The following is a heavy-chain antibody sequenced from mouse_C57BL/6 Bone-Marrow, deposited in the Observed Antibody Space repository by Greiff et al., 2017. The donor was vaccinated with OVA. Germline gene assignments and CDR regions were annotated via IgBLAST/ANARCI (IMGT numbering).Heavy chain of an antibody. CDR3: TNYDGYYPAWFAY. V-gene: IGHV1-15*01. CDR1: GYTFTDYE. Sequence: QVQLKESGAELVRPGASVTLSCKASGYTFTDYEMHWVKQTPVHGLEWIGAIDPETGGTAYNQKFKGKAILTADKSSSTAYMELRSLTSEDSAVYYGTNYDGYYPAWFAYWGQGTLVTVSA. J-gene: IGHJ3*01. D-gene: IGHD2-3*01. CDR2: IDPETGGT.